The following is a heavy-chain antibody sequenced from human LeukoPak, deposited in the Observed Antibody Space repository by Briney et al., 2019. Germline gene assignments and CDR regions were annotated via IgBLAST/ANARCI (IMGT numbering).Heavy chain of an antibody. J-gene: IGHJ4*02. Sequence: GASVKVSCKASGYTFTGYYMHWVRQTPGQGLEWMGWINPNSGGTNYAQKLQGRVTMTTDTSTSTAYMELRSLRSDDTAVYYCARAGTTVTPVSFFDYWGQGTLVTVSS. CDR2: INPNSGGT. CDR3: ARAGTTVTPVSFFDY. CDR1: GYTFTGYY. V-gene: IGHV1-2*02. D-gene: IGHD4-17*01.